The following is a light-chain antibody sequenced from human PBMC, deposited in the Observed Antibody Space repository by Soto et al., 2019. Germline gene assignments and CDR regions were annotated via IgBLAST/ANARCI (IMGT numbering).Light chain of an antibody. J-gene: IGKJ1*01. Sequence: EIVMTQSPAALSVSPGERATLSCKASQTVSTNLAWYHQKPVQAPRLRSYDAYTRATGIRARFSGSGSGTDFTITISSLQSEDFAVYFGQQYNNWPPWTFGQGTKVETK. CDR3: QQYNNWPPWT. CDR2: DAY. CDR1: QTVSTN. V-gene: IGKV3-15*01.